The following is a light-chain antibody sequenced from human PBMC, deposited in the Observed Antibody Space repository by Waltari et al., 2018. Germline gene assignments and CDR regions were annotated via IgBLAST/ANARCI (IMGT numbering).Light chain of an antibody. Sequence: QLVLTQSPSASASLGASVKLTCTLNSGPSSHAIARPQQQPEKGPRYLMRLNSDGSHPKGDGIPDRFSGSSSGAERYLTISSLQSEDEADYYCQTWATGIHVFGGGTKLTVL. J-gene: IGLJ2*01. CDR2: LNSDGSH. CDR3: QTWATGIHV. CDR1: SGPSSHA. V-gene: IGLV4-69*01.